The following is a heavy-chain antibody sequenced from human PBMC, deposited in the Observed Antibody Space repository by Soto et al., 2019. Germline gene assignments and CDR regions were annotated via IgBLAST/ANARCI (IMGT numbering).Heavy chain of an antibody. D-gene: IGHD4-17*01. Sequence: ASVKVSCKASVYTYTSYDINWVRQATGQGLEWMGWMNPNSGNTGYAQKFQGRVTMTRNTSISTAYMELSSLRSEDTAVYYCARGPYAVTTGYYYYYYMDVWGKGTTVTVSS. CDR2: MNPNSGNT. V-gene: IGHV1-8*01. CDR1: VYTYTSYD. CDR3: ARGPYAVTTGYYYYYYMDV. J-gene: IGHJ6*03.